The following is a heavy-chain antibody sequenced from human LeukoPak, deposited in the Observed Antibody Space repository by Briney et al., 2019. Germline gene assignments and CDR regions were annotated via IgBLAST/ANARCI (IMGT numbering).Heavy chain of an antibody. CDR1: GFTFSSYA. CDR2: ISGSGGST. CDR3: AKDWADYYDSSGYEAEYFQH. J-gene: IGHJ1*01. V-gene: IGHV3-23*01. D-gene: IGHD3-22*01. Sequence: PGGSLRLSCAASGFTFSSYAMSWVRQAPGKGLEWASAISGSGGSTYYADSVKGRFTISRDNSKNTLYLQMNSLRAEDTAVYYCAKDWADYYDSSGYEAEYFQHWGQGTLVTVSS.